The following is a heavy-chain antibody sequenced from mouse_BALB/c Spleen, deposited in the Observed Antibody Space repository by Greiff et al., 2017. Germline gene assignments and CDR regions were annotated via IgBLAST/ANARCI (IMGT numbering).Heavy chain of an antibody. J-gene: IGHJ3*01. CDR2: IDPANGNT. Sequence: VQLQQSGAELVKPGASVKLSCTASGFNIKDTYMHWVKQRPEQGLEWIGRIDPANGNTKYDPKFQGKATITADTSSNTAYLQLSSLTSEDTAVYYCARSFGYGQAWFAYWGQGTLVTVSA. D-gene: IGHD2-2*01. CDR1: GFNIKDTY. V-gene: IGHV14-3*02. CDR3: ARSFGYGQAWFAY.